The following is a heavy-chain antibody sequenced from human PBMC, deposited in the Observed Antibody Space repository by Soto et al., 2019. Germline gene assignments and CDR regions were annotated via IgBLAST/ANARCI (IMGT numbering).Heavy chain of an antibody. Sequence: SETLSLTCAVNGGSLSGYYWSWIRQSPGKGLEWIGEINHRGSSDYNPSLKSRVTISIDASKNHVTLELTSVTAADTAVYYCARSDNRNSLYGVDVWGQGTAVTVS. CDR3: ARSDNRNSLYGVDV. CDR1: GGSLSGYY. CDR2: INHRGSS. V-gene: IGHV4-34*01. J-gene: IGHJ6*02. D-gene: IGHD1-7*01.